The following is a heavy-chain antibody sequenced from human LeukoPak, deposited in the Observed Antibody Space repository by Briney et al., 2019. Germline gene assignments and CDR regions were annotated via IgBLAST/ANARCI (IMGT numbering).Heavy chain of an antibody. CDR2: IRYDGSNK. J-gene: IGHJ4*02. CDR1: GFTFSSYG. D-gene: IGHD3-3*01. Sequence: GGSLRLSCAASGFTFSSYGMHWVRQAPGKGLEWVAFIRYDGSNKYYADSVKGRFTISRDNSENTLYLQMNSLRTEDTAVYYCARFDYWSGFYPLDHWGQGTLVTVSS. CDR3: ARFDYWSGFYPLDH. V-gene: IGHV3-30*02.